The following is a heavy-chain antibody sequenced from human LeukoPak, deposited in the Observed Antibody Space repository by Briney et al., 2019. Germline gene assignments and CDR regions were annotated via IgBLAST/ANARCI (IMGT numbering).Heavy chain of an antibody. CDR1: GFTVSSNY. Sequence: GSLRLSCAASGFTVSSNYMSWVRQAPGKGLEWVSVIYSGGSTYYADSVMGRFTISRDNSKNTLYLQMNSLRAEDTAVYYCASGFLNCSSTSCYAYWGQGTLVTVSS. CDR3: ASGFLNCSSTSCYAY. CDR2: IYSGGST. J-gene: IGHJ4*02. D-gene: IGHD2-2*01. V-gene: IGHV3-53*01.